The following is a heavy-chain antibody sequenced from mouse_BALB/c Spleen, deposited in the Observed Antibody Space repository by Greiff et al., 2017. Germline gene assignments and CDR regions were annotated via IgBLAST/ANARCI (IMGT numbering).Heavy chain of an antibody. CDR1: GFNIKDTY. V-gene: IGHV14-3*02. CDR2: IDPANGNT. CDR3: ARYDAMDY. J-gene: IGHJ4*01. Sequence: EVKLMESGAELVKPGASVKLSCTASGFNIKDTYIHWVKQRPEQGLEWIGRIDPANGNTKYDPKFQGKATITADTSSNTAYLQLSSLTSEDTAVYYCARYDAMDYWGQGTSVTVSS.